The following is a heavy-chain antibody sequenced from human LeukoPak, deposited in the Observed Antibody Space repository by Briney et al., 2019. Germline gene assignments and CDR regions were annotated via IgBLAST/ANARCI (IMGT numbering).Heavy chain of an antibody. V-gene: IGHV1-8*01. Sequence: ASVKVSCKPSGYSLTRHDMNWVGQATGQGLEWTGWINPNSGNTGYAQKFQGRVTMTRNTSISTAYMELSSLRSQDTAVYYCARKRGSGRNDYWGQGTLVTVSS. CDR1: GYSLTRHD. CDR3: ARKRGSGRNDY. J-gene: IGHJ4*02. CDR2: INPNSGNT. D-gene: IGHD3-10*01.